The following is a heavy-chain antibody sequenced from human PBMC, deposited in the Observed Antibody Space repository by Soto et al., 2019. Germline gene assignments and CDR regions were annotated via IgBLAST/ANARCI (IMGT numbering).Heavy chain of an antibody. V-gene: IGHV4-34*01. CDR1: GGSFSGYY. Sequence: SESLSLTCAVYGGSFSGYYWSWIRQPPGKGLEWIGEINHSGSTNYNPSLKSRVTISVDTSKNQFSLKLSSVTAADTAVYYCARGGIVLVPARGWFDPWGQGTLVTVSS. CDR2: INHSGST. CDR3: ARGGIVLVPARGWFDP. D-gene: IGHD2-2*01. J-gene: IGHJ5*02.